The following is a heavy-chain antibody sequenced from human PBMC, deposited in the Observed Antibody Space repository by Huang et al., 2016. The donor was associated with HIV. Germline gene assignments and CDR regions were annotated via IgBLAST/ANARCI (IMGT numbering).Heavy chain of an antibody. CDR3: ARHREGPVAYYSGWGSHLNYMDV. D-gene: IGHD3-10*01. J-gene: IGHJ6*03. Sequence: QLLLQESGPGLVKPSEALALTCAVSGGSIRSSDYHWGWIRQPPGKGLEWIGSIYYRGRTHNSPSLKSRVTIAVDTSKNLFFLNLTAMTAAETAVYYWARHREGPVAYYSGWGSHLNYMDVWGRGRTVVVSS. CDR1: GGSIRSSDYH. V-gene: IGHV4-39*01. CDR2: IYYRGRT.